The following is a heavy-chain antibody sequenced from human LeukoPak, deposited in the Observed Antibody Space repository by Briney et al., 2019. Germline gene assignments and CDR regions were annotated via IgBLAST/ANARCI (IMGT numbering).Heavy chain of an antibody. CDR1: GYTFTSYG. J-gene: IGHJ3*02. CDR2: ISAYNGNT. V-gene: IGHV1-18*01. D-gene: IGHD2-2*01. CDR3: AIVVVPAMNKISDAFDI. Sequence: ASVKVSCKASGYTFTSYGISWVRQAPGQGLEWMGWISAYNGNTNYAQKLQGRVTMTTDTSTSTAYMELRSLRSDDTAVYYCAIVVVPAMNKISDAFDIWGQGTMVTVSS.